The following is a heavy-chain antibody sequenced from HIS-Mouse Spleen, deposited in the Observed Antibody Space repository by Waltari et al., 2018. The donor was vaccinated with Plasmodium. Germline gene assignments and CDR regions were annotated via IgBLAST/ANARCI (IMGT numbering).Heavy chain of an antibody. J-gene: IGHJ4*02. CDR3: ARASGSYRIDY. D-gene: IGHD1-26*01. CDR2: INHSGST. V-gene: IGHV4-34*01. CDR1: GGSFSGYY. Sequence: QVQLQQWGAGLLKPSETLSLTCAVYGGSFSGYYWSWIRQPPGKGLEWIGEINHSGSTNYNPSRKSRVTISVDTSKNQCSLKLSSVTAADTAVYYCARASGSYRIDYWGQGTLVTVSS.